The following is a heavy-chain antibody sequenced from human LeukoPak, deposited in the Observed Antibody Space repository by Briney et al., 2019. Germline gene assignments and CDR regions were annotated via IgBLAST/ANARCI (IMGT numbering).Heavy chain of an antibody. CDR2: VSTTASHT. Sequence: PGGSLRLSCAASGFIFSDYFISWVRQAPGKGLEWLSYVSTTASHTNYADSVKGRFTISRDNVKKSLYLQMNSLRPDDTAVYYCARGGGYAFDIWGQGTVVTVSS. D-gene: IGHD6-25*01. J-gene: IGHJ3*02. CDR3: ARGGGYAFDI. CDR1: GFIFSDYF. V-gene: IGHV3-11*05.